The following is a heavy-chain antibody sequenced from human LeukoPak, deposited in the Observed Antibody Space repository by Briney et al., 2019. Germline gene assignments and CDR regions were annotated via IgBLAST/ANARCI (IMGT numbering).Heavy chain of an antibody. V-gene: IGHV4-4*07. D-gene: IGHD4-17*01. CDR3: ARDFEPYGDYDDYYYMDV. CDR2: IYTSGST. J-gene: IGHJ6*03. CDR1: GGSISSYY. Sequence: SETLSLTCTVSGGSISSYYWSWIRQPAGKGLEWIGRIYTSGSTNYNPSLKSRVTMSVDTSKNQFSLKLSSVTAADTAVYYCARDFEPYGDYDDYYYMDVWGKGTTVTVSS.